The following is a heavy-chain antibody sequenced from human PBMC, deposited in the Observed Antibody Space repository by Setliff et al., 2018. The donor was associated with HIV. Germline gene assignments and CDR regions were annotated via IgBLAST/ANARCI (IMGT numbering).Heavy chain of an antibody. J-gene: IGHJ4*02. CDR1: NYSISSDSY. CDR2: IYQGESG. V-gene: IGHV4-38-2*01. Sequence: SETLSLTCAVSNYSISSDSYWGWIRQPPGKGLEWIGGIYQGESGHYNPSLKSRVTISLDTSKNQISLKLTSVTAADTAVYYCASTHYNFWSGQLDYWGQGTLVTVSS. CDR3: ASTHYNFWSGQLDY. D-gene: IGHD3-3*01.